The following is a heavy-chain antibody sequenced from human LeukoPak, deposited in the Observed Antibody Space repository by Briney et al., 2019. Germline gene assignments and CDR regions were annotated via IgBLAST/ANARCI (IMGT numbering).Heavy chain of an antibody. Sequence: GGSMRLSCAASGFTFSSYAMSWVRQAPGKGLEWVSAISGSGGSTYYADSVKGRFTISRDNSKNTLYLQMNSLRAEDTAVYYCAILPRRGYCSSTSCYAVDYWGQGTLVTVSS. CDR2: ISGSGGST. D-gene: IGHD2-2*01. CDR3: AILPRRGYCSSTSCYAVDY. J-gene: IGHJ4*02. CDR1: GFTFSSYA. V-gene: IGHV3-23*01.